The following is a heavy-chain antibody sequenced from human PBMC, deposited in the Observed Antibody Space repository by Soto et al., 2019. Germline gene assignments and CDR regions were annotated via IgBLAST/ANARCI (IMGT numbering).Heavy chain of an antibody. D-gene: IGHD5-18*01. CDR2: ISSNGGTT. CDR3: ARDGRAMNDY. J-gene: IGHJ4*02. CDR1: GFTFSTYA. V-gene: IGHV3-64*01. Sequence: EVQLVESGGGLVQPGGFLRLSCAASGFTFSTYAMQWVRQAPGKGLEFVSSISSNGGTTNYAYSVKGRFTISRDNSGDTLYLQMGSLRPEDMAVYYCARDGRAMNDYWGQGTLVTVSS.